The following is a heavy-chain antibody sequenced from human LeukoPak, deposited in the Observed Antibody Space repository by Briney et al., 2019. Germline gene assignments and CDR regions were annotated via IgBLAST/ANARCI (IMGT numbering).Heavy chain of an antibody. D-gene: IGHD3-10*01. CDR2: ISGSGGST. J-gene: IGHJ4*02. CDR3: AKVGLLLWFGEYPEKYYFDY. Sequence: GGSLRLSCAASGFTVSSNYMSWVRQAPGKGLEWVSAISGSGGSTYYADSVKGRFTISRDNSKNTLYLQMNSLRAEDTAVYYCAKVGLLLWFGEYPEKYYFDYWGQGTLVTVSS. V-gene: IGHV3-23*01. CDR1: GFTVSSNY.